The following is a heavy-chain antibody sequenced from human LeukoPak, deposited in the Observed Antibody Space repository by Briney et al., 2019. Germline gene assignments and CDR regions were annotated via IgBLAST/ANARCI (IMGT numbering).Heavy chain of an antibody. Sequence: GGSLRLSCAASGFTFGSFGMHWVRQPPGKGREWVASLRYDGRSEFYADSVQGRFIISRDTSKNTLYLQMNSLKVEDTALYYCAKVQDLYCSGASCSSTLDYWGQGTLVTVSS. CDR2: LRYDGRSE. CDR1: GFTFGSFG. CDR3: AKVQDLYCSGASCSSTLDY. J-gene: IGHJ4*02. D-gene: IGHD2-15*01. V-gene: IGHV3-30*02.